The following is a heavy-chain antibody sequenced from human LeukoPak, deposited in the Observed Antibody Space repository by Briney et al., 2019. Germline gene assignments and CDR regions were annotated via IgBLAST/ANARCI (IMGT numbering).Heavy chain of an antibody. CDR3: ATDYPEGDIFHLDY. Sequence: GASVKVSCKVSGYTLTELSMHWVRQAPGKGLEWMGGFDPEDGETIYAQKFQGKVTMTEDTSTDTAYMELSSLRSEDTAVYYCATDYPEGDIFHLDYWGQGTLVTVSS. CDR1: GYTLTELS. CDR2: FDPEDGET. D-gene: IGHD3-9*01. J-gene: IGHJ4*02. V-gene: IGHV1-24*01.